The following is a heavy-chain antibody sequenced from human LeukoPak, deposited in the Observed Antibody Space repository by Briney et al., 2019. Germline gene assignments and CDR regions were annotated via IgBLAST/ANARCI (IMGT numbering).Heavy chain of an antibody. CDR1: GFIVSGDF. J-gene: IGHJ4*02. CDR3: ARERGRGRDSPWFDY. CDR2: IYSDGST. V-gene: IGHV3-53*01. Sequence: GGSLRLSCAASGFIVSGDFMSWVRQAPGKGLEWVSVIYSDGSTYYADSVKGRFTISRDNSKNTLDLQMTGLRAEDTAVYYCARERGRGRDSPWFDYWGQGTLVTVSS. D-gene: IGHD1-26*01.